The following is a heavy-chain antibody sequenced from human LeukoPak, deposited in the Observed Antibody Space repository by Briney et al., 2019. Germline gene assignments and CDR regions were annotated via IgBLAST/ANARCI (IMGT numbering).Heavy chain of an antibody. V-gene: IGHV3-33*01. Sequence: GRSLRLSCAASGFTFSSYGMHWVRQAPGKGLEWVAVIWYDGSNKYYADSVKGRFTISRDNSKNTLYLQMNSLRAEDTAVYYCARGHGGNSPMSLAFDIWGQGTMVTVSS. CDR3: ARGHGGNSPMSLAFDI. CDR2: IWYDGSNK. D-gene: IGHD4-23*01. CDR1: GFTFSSYG. J-gene: IGHJ3*02.